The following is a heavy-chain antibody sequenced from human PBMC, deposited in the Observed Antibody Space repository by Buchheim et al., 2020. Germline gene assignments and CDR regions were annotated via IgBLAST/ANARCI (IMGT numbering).Heavy chain of an antibody. CDR2: IWYDGSNK. Sequence: QVQLVESGGGVVQPGRSLRLSCAASGFTFSSYGMHWVRQAPGKGLEWVAVIWYDGSNKYYADSVTGRFTISRDNSKNTLYMQMNSLRAEDTAVYYCASMSPFGELLDYWGQGTL. V-gene: IGHV3-33*01. CDR1: GFTFSSYG. J-gene: IGHJ4*02. D-gene: IGHD3-10*01. CDR3: ASMSPFGELLDY.